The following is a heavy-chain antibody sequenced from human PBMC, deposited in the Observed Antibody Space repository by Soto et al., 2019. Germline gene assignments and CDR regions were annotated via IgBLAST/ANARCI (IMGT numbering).Heavy chain of an antibody. CDR1: VFNFSSYE. CDR3: TREAPRIGMDY. Sequence: PGRSLRLSCAASVFNFSSYEMNWVRQAPGKGLEWISYISTSGITIYYGDSVKGRFTISRDNAKNSLYLLMNSLRVEDTAVYYCTREAPRIGMDYWGQGTLVTVSS. CDR2: ISTSGITI. J-gene: IGHJ4*02. V-gene: IGHV3-48*03. D-gene: IGHD1-1*01.